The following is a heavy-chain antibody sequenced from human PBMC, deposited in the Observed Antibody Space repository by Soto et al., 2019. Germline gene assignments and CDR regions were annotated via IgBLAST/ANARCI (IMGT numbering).Heavy chain of an antibody. CDR3: ARTHFQFDY. V-gene: IGHV4-34*01. J-gene: IGHJ4*02. CDR2: INHGGSA. Sequence: LPETLSLTCAVYGESFSDYYWSWIRQPPGKGLEWIGEINHGGSANYNSSLKSRVTISVDTSKNQFSLNLNSVTAADTAVYYCARTHFQFDYWGQGTLVTVSS. D-gene: IGHD3-3*02. CDR1: GESFSDYY.